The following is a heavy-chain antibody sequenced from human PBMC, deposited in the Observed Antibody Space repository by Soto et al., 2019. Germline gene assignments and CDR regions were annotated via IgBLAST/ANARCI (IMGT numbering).Heavy chain of an antibody. D-gene: IGHD3-3*01. Sequence: SQTLSLTCAISGDSVSSNSAAWNWIRQSPSRGLERLGRTYYRSKWYNDYAVSVKSRITINPDTSKNQFSLQLNSVTPEDTAVYYCAREGQEYYDFWSGYPPYYYGMDVWGQGTTVTVYS. CDR1: GDSVSSNSAA. CDR2: TYYRSKWYN. J-gene: IGHJ6*02. CDR3: AREGQEYYDFWSGYPPYYYGMDV. V-gene: IGHV6-1*01.